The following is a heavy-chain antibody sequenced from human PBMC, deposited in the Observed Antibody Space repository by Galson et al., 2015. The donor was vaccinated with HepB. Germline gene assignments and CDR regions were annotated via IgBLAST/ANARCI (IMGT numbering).Heavy chain of an antibody. J-gene: IGHJ2*01. CDR2: IWYDGTIK. Sequence: SLRLSCAGSGFTFSSYGLHWVRQAPGKGLEWVALIWYDGTIKIYADSVKGLFTISRDISKNTLYLQMNSLRAEDTAVYYCARSAHYGDHWDCDFRGRGTMVTVSS. CDR1: GFTFSSYG. D-gene: IGHD4-17*01. CDR3: ARSAHYGDHWDCDF. V-gene: IGHV3-33*01.